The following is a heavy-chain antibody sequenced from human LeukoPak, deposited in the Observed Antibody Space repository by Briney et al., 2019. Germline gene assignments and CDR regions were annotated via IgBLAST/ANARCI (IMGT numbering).Heavy chain of an antibody. V-gene: IGHV3-30*01. CDR1: GFTFSSYA. CDR3: AKSSLYYYMDV. Sequence: PGRSLRLSCAASGFTFSSYAMHWVRQAPGKGLEWVAVISYDGSNKYYADSVKGRSTISRDNSKNTLYLQMNSLRAEDTAVYYCAKSSLYYYMDVWGKGTTVTVSS. J-gene: IGHJ6*03. D-gene: IGHD2-2*01. CDR2: ISYDGSNK.